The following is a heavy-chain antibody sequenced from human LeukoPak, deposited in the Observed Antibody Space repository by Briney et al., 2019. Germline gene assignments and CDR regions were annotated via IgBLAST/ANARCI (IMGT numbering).Heavy chain of an antibody. CDR1: GFTVSSNY. V-gene: IGHV3-66*02. D-gene: IGHD3-3*01. J-gene: IGHJ3*02. CDR3: ACYLRFLGHDAFDI. CDR2: IYSGGST. Sequence: PGGSLRLSCAASGFTVSSNYMSWVRQAPGKGLEWVSVIYSGGSTYYADSVKGRFTISRDNSKNTPYLQMNSLRAEDTAVCYCACYLRFLGHDAFDIWGQGTMVTVSS.